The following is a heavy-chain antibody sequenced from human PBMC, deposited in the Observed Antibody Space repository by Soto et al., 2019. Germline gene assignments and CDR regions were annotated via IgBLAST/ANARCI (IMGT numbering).Heavy chain of an antibody. D-gene: IGHD1-26*01. CDR1: GGSISSSSYY. J-gene: IGHJ5*02. CDR2: IYYSGST. V-gene: IGHV4-39*01. Sequence: PSETLSLTCTVSGGSISSSSYYWGWIRQPPGKGLEWIGSIYYSGSTYYNPSLKSRVTISVDTSRNQFSLKLSSVTAADTAVYFFARQSASYSNWFDPWGEGTLVTVS. CDR3: ARQSASYSNWFDP.